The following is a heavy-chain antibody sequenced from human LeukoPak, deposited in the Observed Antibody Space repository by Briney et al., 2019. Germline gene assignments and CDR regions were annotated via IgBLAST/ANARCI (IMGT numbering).Heavy chain of an antibody. CDR1: GDSISTYS. CDR2: IHSRGHT. CDR3: ARSSAGSGHDAFDI. V-gene: IGHV4-59*12. J-gene: IGHJ3*02. D-gene: IGHD3-10*01. Sequence: SETLSLTCSVSGDSISTYSWSWIRQSPGTGREWIGYIHSRGHTDYNPSLKGRVTILVDTSQNHFSLKLTSVTAADTAVYYCARSSAGSGHDAFDIWGQGTMVTVSS.